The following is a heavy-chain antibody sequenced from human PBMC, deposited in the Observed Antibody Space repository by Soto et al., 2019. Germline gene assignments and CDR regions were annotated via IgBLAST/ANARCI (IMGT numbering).Heavy chain of an antibody. D-gene: IGHD2-21*02. J-gene: IGHJ4*02. CDR3: ARAHCGGDCYSGVDH. CDR1: GYTFTGYY. V-gene: IGHV1-2*04. Sequence: QVQLVQSGAEVKKPGASVKVSCKASGYTFTGYYMHWVRQAPGQGLEWMGWINPNSGGTNYAQKFQGWVTSTRDTSISTAYMELSRLRSDDTAVYYCARAHCGGDCYSGVDHWGQGTLVTVSS. CDR2: INPNSGGT.